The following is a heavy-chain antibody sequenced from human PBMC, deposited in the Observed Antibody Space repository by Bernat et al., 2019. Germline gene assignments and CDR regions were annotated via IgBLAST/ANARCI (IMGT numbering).Heavy chain of an antibody. CDR3: ARDKGYSSSSGSLGY. D-gene: IGHD6-6*01. J-gene: IGHJ4*02. V-gene: IGHV3-23*01. CDR1: GFTFSTYG. Sequence: EVQLLESGGGLVQPGGSLRLSCAASGFTFSTYGMSWVRQVPGKGLEWVSAISGSGGSTYYADSVKGRFTISRDNSKNTLFLQMNSLRPEDTAVYYCARDKGYSSSSGSLGYWGQGTLVTVSS. CDR2: ISGSGGST.